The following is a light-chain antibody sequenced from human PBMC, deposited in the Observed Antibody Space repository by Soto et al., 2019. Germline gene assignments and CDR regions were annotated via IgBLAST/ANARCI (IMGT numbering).Light chain of an antibody. J-gene: IGKJ2*01. CDR2: AAS. Sequence: DIQMTQSPSSLSAFVGDRVTITCRASQSINKYLNWYQQKPGKAPKLLIYAASSLQSGVPSRFSGRGSGTDFSLTISSLQPADRATYFCQQSYSTPPYTFGQGTKLEIK. CDR1: QSINKY. CDR3: QQSYSTPPYT. V-gene: IGKV1-39*01.